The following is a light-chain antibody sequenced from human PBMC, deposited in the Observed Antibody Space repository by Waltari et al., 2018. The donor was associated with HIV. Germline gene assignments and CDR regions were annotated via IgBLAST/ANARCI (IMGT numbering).Light chain of an antibody. J-gene: IGLJ2*01. CDR3: ASWDDSLNGVV. CDR2: NNN. CDR1: GSHIGSNF. Sequence: QSVLTQPPSASGTPGQRITISCSGNGSHIGSNFVSWYQQFPETAPKLLIYNNNQRPSGVPDRFSGSKSGASASLAISGLRSDDESDYYCASWDDSLNGVVFGGGTKLTV. V-gene: IGLV1-44*01.